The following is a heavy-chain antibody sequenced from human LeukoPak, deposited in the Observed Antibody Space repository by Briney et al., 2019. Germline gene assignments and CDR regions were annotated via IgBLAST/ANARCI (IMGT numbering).Heavy chain of an antibody. D-gene: IGHD3-22*01. CDR3: AKDKNVLYGIVVVVDY. CDR2: ISGSGGST. J-gene: IGHJ4*02. V-gene: IGHV3-23*01. CDR1: GDSISTSNS. Sequence: ETLSLTCTVSGDSISTSNSYWGWIRQPPGKGLEWVSTISGSGGSTYYADSVKGRFTISRDNSKNTLYLQMNSLRAEDTAIYYCAKDKNVLYGIVVVVDYWGQGTLVTVSS.